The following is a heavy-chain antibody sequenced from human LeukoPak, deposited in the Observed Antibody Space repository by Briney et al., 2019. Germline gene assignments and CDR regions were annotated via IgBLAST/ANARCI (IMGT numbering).Heavy chain of an antibody. J-gene: IGHJ4*02. Sequence: PGGSLRLSCAASGFTFSSYWMSWVRQAPGRGLEWVAYISYDGSTKYYADSVKGRFTVSRDNSKNTVCLQMNSLRTEDTAVYFCAKDLSYSCDYWGQGTLVTASS. CDR3: AKDLSYSCDY. CDR1: GFTFSSYW. CDR2: ISYDGSTK. D-gene: IGHD3-16*02. V-gene: IGHV3-30*02.